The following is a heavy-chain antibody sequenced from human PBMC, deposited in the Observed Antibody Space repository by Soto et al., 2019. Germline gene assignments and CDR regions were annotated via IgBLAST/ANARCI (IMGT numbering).Heavy chain of an antibody. CDR1: GGSISSGGYY. CDR3: ARVTLRAAAGSPDPYYFDY. J-gene: IGHJ4*02. D-gene: IGHD6-13*01. Sequence: SETLSLTCTVSGGSISSGGYYWSWIRQHPGKGLEWIGYIYYSGSTYYNPSLKSRVTISVDTSKNQFSLKLSSVTAADTAVYYCARVTLRAAAGSPDPYYFDYWGQGTLVTVSS. CDR2: IYYSGST. V-gene: IGHV4-31*03.